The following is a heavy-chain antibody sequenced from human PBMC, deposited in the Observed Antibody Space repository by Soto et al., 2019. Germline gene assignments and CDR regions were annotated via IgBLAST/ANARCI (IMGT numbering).Heavy chain of an antibody. CDR1: GYTFTSYG. Sequence: QVQLVQSGAEVKKTGASVKVSCKASGYTFTSYGISWVRQAPGQGLEWMGWVNAYNSNTNYAQKFQSRVTMTTDTSTSTAYMELRSLRSDDTAVYYCAREAVSGRTGFDYWGQGTLVTVSS. CDR2: VNAYNSNT. D-gene: IGHD6-19*01. V-gene: IGHV1-18*01. CDR3: AREAVSGRTGFDY. J-gene: IGHJ4*02.